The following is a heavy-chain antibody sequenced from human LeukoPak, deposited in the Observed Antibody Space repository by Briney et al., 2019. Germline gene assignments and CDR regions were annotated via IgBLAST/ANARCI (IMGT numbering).Heavy chain of an antibody. J-gene: IGHJ1*01. Sequence: PSETLSLTCTVSGGSISSSSFYWGWIRQPPGKGLEWIGSIYHGGSTNYNPSLKSRVTISVDTSKNQFSLKLSSVTAADTAVYYCARHSKYYYDSSGSYVGYFQHWGQGTLVTVSS. CDR2: IYHGGST. D-gene: IGHD3-22*01. CDR1: GGSISSSSFY. V-gene: IGHV4-39*01. CDR3: ARHSKYYYDSSGSYVGYFQH.